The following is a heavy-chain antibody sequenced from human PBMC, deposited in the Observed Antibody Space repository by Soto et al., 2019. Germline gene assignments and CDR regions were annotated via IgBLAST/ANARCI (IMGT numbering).Heavy chain of an antibody. CDR3: ARGREWGATTYFDY. J-gene: IGHJ4*02. CDR2: INPNSGGT. V-gene: IGHV1-2*04. Sequence: GASVKVSCKASGYTFTDSYMHWVRQAPGQGLEWMGWINPNSGGTNYAQKFQGWVTMTRDTSISTAYMELSRLKSDDTAIYYCARGREWGATTYFDYWGQGALVTVSS. CDR1: GYTFTDSY. D-gene: IGHD5-12*01.